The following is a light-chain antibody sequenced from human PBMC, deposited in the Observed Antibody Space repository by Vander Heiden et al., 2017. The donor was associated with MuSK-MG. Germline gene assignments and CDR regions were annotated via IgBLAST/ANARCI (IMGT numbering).Light chain of an antibody. CDR3: QQEDNSPFT. Sequence: AVQMRQSPSSLSASVGDRVTITCRASHDIRNDLAWYQQKPGKAPNLLIYAASSLQSGVPSRFGGSGSGTDFTLTIGSLQPEDFATYYCQQEDNSPFTFGHGTKVDIK. V-gene: IGKV1-6*01. J-gene: IGKJ3*01. CDR1: HDIRND. CDR2: AAS.